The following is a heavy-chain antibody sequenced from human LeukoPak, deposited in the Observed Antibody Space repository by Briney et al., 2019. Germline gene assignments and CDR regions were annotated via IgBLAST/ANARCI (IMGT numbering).Heavy chain of an antibody. CDR1: GGSISSYY. D-gene: IGHD3-10*01. J-gene: IGHJ5*02. V-gene: IGHV4-59*01. CDR3: ARVVGSGAWFDP. Sequence: SETLSLTCTVSGGSISSYYWSWIRQPPGKGLEGIGYIYYSGSTNYNPSLKSRVTISVDTSKNQFSLKLSSVTAADTAVYYCARVVGSGAWFDPWGQGTLVTVSS. CDR2: IYYSGST.